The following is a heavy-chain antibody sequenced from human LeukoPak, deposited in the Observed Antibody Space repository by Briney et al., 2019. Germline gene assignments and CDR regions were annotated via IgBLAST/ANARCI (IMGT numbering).Heavy chain of an antibody. J-gene: IGHJ4*02. V-gene: IGHV3-48*02. D-gene: IGHD1-26*01. CDR2: ISSSGSTI. CDR3: ARASKVGTTVTYFDY. Sequence: GGSLRLSCAASGFTFSTYTMNWVRQAPGKGLEWVSCISSSGSTIYYADSVKGRFTISRDNAKNSLYLQMNSLRDEDTAVYYCARASKVGTTVTYFDYWGQGTLVTVSS. CDR1: GFTFSTYT.